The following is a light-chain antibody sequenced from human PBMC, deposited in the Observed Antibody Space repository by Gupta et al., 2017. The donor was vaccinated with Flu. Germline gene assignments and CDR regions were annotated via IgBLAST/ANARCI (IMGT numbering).Light chain of an antibody. CDR1: QSLRQSEGYDY. CDR3: TPVHQTPYT. CDR2: KGS. Sequence: DILMTQSPLSVSVIPGETASISCKSSQSLRQSEGYDYLAWYLQRPGQSPHLLISKGSSRASGVPDRFSGSGTCTEFTLTLSRVEAGDVGIYYCTPVHQTPYTFGQGTRLDIK. V-gene: IGKV2-28*01. J-gene: IGKJ2*01.